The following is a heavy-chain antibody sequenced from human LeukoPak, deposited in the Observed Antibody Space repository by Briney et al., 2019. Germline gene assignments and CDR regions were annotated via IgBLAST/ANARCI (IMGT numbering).Heavy chain of an antibody. CDR3: ARSPSVRDNWFDP. CDR1: GFTVSSNY. V-gene: IGHV3-53*04. J-gene: IGHJ5*02. CDR2: IYSGGST. D-gene: IGHD3-10*01. Sequence: GGSLRLSCAASGFTVSSNYMSWVRQALGKGLEWVSVIYSGGSTYYADSVKGRFTISRHNSKNTLYLQMNSLRAEDTAVYYCARSPSVRDNWFDPWGQGTLVTVSS.